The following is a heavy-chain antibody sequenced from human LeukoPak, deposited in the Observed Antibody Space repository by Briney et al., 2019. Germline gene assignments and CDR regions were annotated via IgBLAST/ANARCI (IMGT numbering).Heavy chain of an antibody. J-gene: IGHJ4*02. CDR3: ARGGALWFGELLGYFDY. V-gene: IGHV3-23*01. D-gene: IGHD3-10*01. CDR1: GFTFSSYA. Sequence: PGGSLRLSCAASGFTFSSYAMSWVRQAPGKGLEWVSGISGSGGSTYYADSVKGRFTISRDNSKNTLYLQMNSLRAEDTAVYYCARGGALWFGELLGYFDYWGQGTLVTVSS. CDR2: ISGSGGST.